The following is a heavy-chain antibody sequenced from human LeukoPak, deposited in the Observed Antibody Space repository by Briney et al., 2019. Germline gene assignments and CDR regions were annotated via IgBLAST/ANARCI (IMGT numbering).Heavy chain of an antibody. J-gene: IGHJ4*02. CDR2: IRSTDGAI. CDR3: RRGPAWAFDS. V-gene: IGHV3-48*02. Sequence: PGGSLRFSSAASTFTFHHKRMNCHRQAPGKGLEWLSYIRSTDGAIAYADSVKGRFTISRDDAKNSLYLQMNSLRDEDTPGFYCRRGPAWAFDSRGQGTLITVSS. D-gene: IGHD2-2*01. CDR1: TFTFHHKR.